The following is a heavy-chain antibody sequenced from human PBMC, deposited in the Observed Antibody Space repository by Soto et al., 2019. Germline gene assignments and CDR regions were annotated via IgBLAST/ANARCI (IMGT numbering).Heavy chain of an antibody. CDR2: TYYRSKWYN. J-gene: IGHJ4*02. Sequence: SQTLSLTCAISGDSVSSNSAAWNWIRQSPSRGLEWLGRTYYRSKWYNDYAVSVKSRITINPDTSKNQFSLQLNSVPPEDTAVYYCARERAAAGRISLIDYWGQGTLVTVSS. V-gene: IGHV6-1*01. CDR1: GDSVSSNSAA. CDR3: ARERAAAGRISLIDY. D-gene: IGHD6-13*01.